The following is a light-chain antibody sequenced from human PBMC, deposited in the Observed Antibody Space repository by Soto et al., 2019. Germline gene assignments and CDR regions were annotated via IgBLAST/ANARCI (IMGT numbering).Light chain of an antibody. CDR2: STS. Sequence: QAVVTQEPSVTVSPGGTVTLTCASSTGAVTSGYYPNWFQQKRGQPPRTLIYSTSNKQSWTPARFSGSLLGGKAALTLSGVQPEDEADYYCLLYYGGTWVLGGGTKVTFL. CDR1: TGAVTSGYY. J-gene: IGLJ3*02. V-gene: IGLV7-43*01. CDR3: LLYYGGTWV.